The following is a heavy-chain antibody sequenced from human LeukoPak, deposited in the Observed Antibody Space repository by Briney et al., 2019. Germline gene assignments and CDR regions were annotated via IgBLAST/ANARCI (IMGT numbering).Heavy chain of an antibody. D-gene: IGHD2-2*02. Sequence: PSETLSLTCTVSGGSISSSSYYWGWIRQPPGKGLEWIGSIYYSGSTYYNPSLKSRVTISVDTSKNQFSLKLNSVTAADTAVYYCARTKKTILTHDYYYYYMDVWGKGTTVTISS. CDR1: GGSISSSSYY. J-gene: IGHJ6*03. CDR2: IYYSGST. CDR3: ARTKKTILTHDYYYYYMDV. V-gene: IGHV4-39*07.